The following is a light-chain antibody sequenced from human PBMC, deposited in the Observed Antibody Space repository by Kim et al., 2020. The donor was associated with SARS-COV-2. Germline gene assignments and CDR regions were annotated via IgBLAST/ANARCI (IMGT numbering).Light chain of an antibody. Sequence: AMWMTQSPSSVSASIGDRVTITCRASQGISSYLAWYQQKPGKAPKLLIYAASTLQSGVPSRFSGSGSGTDFTLTFSCLQSEDFATYFCQQYYSYPQTFGQGTKVDIK. J-gene: IGKJ1*01. V-gene: IGKV1-8*01. CDR3: QQYYSYPQT. CDR1: QGISSY. CDR2: AAS.